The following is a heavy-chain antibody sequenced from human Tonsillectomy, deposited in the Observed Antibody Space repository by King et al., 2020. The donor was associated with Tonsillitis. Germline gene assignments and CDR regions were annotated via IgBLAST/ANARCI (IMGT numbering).Heavy chain of an antibody. J-gene: IGHJ4*02. CDR2: IRNKANFYTT. Sequence: VQLVESGGGLVQPGGSLRLSCAASVFTFSDHYMDWVRHAPGKVLEWVGGIRNKANFYTTEYAASVKGRFTISLDDSKNSLYLQMDSLKTEDTAVYYCARIRGGHDFDYWGQGTLVTVSS. CDR3: ARIRGGHDFDY. D-gene: IGHD3-16*01. CDR1: VFTFSDHY. V-gene: IGHV3-72*01.